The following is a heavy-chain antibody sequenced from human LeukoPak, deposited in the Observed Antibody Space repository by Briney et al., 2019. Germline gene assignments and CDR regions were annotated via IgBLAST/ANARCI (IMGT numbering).Heavy chain of an antibody. D-gene: IGHD3-22*01. J-gene: IGHJ3*02. CDR2: IDYSGST. CDR1: GGSMRSHY. Sequence: SETLSLTCTVSGGSMRSHYWSWIRQTPGKGLEWIGYIDYSGSTRYNPSLQSRVSISVDTSKNQFSLKLTSVTATDTAVYYCARLINNDNSGDADTFDMWGQGAVVTVFS. V-gene: IGHV4-59*11. CDR3: ARLINNDNSGDADTFDM.